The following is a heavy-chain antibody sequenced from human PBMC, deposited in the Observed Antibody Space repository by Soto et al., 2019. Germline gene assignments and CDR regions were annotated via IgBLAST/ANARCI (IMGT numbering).Heavy chain of an antibody. D-gene: IGHD1-7*01. CDR1: GGTFSSYA. Sequence: SVKVSCKASGGTFSSYAISWVRQAPGQGLEWMGGIIPIFGTANYAQKFQGRVTITADESTSTAYMELSSLRSEDTAVYYCARDNWNYGPHYYYYGMDVWGQGTTVTVSS. V-gene: IGHV1-69*13. J-gene: IGHJ6*02. CDR3: ARDNWNYGPHYYYYGMDV. CDR2: IIPIFGTA.